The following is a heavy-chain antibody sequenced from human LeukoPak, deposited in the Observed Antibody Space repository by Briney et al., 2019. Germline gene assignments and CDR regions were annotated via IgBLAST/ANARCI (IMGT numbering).Heavy chain of an antibody. CDR1: GGSFSGYS. V-gene: IGHV3-11*01. J-gene: IGHJ6*03. D-gene: IGHD2-15*01. Sequence: LSLTCAVYGGSFSGYSWTWIRQAPGKGLEWVSSISRSGSTKYYADSVKGRFTISRDNAKNSLFLQMNSLRAEDTAVYYCARVLRYCSGGNCYSGGLGYMDVWGKGTTVTISS. CDR3: ARVLRYCSGGNCYSGGLGYMDV. CDR2: ISRSGSTK.